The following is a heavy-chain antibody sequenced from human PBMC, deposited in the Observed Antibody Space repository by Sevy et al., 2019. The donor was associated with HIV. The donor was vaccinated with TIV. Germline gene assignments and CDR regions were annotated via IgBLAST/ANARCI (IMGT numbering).Heavy chain of an antibody. CDR3: ARESGSDWYLDY. D-gene: IGHD2-21*02. CDR2: IFNDGKTK. Sequence: GGSLRLSCKASGFIFSRYGVHWVRQAPGKGLEWVASIFNDGKTKYYGDPVKGQFTISRDDSKNTLYLQMDSLRAEDTAVYYCARESGSDWYLDYWGQGTLVTVSS. J-gene: IGHJ4*02. V-gene: IGHV3-33*01. CDR1: GFIFSRYG.